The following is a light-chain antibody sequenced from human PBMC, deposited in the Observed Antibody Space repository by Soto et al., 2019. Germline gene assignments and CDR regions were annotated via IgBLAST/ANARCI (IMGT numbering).Light chain of an antibody. J-gene: IGKJ4*01. CDR2: AAS. Sequence: DIHMTQSPSSLSASIGDRVTITCQASQDINNFLNWYQQKPGKAPKLLIYAASSLQSGVPSRFSGSGSGTDFTLTISSLQPEDFATYYCQQSYSTLLTFGGGTKVDIK. CDR1: QDINNF. V-gene: IGKV1-39*01. CDR3: QQSYSTLLT.